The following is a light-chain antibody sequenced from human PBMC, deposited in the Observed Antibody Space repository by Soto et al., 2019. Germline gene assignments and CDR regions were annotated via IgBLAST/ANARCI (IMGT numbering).Light chain of an antibody. V-gene: IGKV1-33*01. CDR2: DAS. J-gene: IGKJ5*01. CDR3: QQYVNFPST. Sequence: EIQSTQWRSSLSETVGDRVTITCQASHDIRKYLNWYQQKPGKAPRLLIYDASNMEKGVPSRFSGSGSGTDFILTIRCLHSEDIATSYCQQYVNFPSTFAQGTRLEIK. CDR1: HDIRKY.